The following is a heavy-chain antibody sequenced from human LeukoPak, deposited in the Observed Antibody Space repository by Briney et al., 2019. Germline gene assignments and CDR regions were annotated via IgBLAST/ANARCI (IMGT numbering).Heavy chain of an antibody. D-gene: IGHD5-12*01. V-gene: IGHV1-69*04. CDR3: ASREVATIKDYYYGMDV. CDR2: IIPILGIA. Sequence: SVKVSCKASGGTFSSYAISWVRQAPGQGLEWMGRIIPILGIANYAQKFQGRVTITADKSTSTAYMELSSLRSEDTAVYYCASREVATIKDYYYGMDVWGQGTTVTVSS. CDR1: GGTFSSYA. J-gene: IGHJ6*02.